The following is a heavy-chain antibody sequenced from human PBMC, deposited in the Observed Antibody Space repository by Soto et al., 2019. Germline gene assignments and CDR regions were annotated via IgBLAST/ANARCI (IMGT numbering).Heavy chain of an antibody. J-gene: IGHJ6*02. CDR1: GYTFTGYY. V-gene: IGHV1-2*04. CDR3: ARSHRGHLVPNYGMDV. CDR2: INPNSGGR. D-gene: IGHD6-6*01. Sequence: ASVKVSCKASGYTFTGYYMHWVRQAPGQGLEWMGWINPNSGGRNYAQKFQGWVTMTRDTSISTAYMELSRLRSDDTAVYYCARSHRGHLVPNYGMDVWGQGSTVTVSS.